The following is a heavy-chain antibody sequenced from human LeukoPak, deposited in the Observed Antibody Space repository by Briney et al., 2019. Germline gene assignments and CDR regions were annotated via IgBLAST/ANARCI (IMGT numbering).Heavy chain of an antibody. D-gene: IGHD3-22*01. V-gene: IGHV4-59*01. CDR3: ARVDYDSSGYFDC. J-gene: IGHJ4*02. Sequence: SETLSLTCTVSGGSISTFYWSWLRQPPGKQLEWIGYVYYSGSTNYNPSFKTRVTISVDTSKNQFSLKLSSVTPADTAVYYCARVDYDSSGYFDCWGQGTLVTVSS. CDR1: GGSISTFY. CDR2: VYYSGST.